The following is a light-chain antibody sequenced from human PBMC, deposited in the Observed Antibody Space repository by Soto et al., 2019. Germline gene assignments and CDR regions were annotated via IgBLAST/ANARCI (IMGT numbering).Light chain of an antibody. CDR2: AAP. CDR1: QGISSS. V-gene: IGKV1-9*01. CDR3: QQLKSYSLT. Sequence: DIQLTQSPSFLPASVGDRVTITCRASQGISSSLAWYQQKAGKAPKLLIYAAPTLQSGAPSRFSGSGSGTEFALTISSLQPEDSATYYCQQLKSYSLTFGGGTKVDIK. J-gene: IGKJ4*01.